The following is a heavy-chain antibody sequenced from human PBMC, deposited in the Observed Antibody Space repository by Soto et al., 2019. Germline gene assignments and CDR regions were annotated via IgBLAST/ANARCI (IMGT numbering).Heavy chain of an antibody. J-gene: IGHJ4*02. CDR1: GFTFSSYA. Sequence: GGSLRLSCAASGFTFSSYAMSWVRQAPGKGLEWVSAISGSGGSTYYADSVKGRFTISRDNSKNTLYLQLNSLRAEDTAVYYCAKHSSSSALVGGIDYWGQGTLVTVSS. D-gene: IGHD6-6*01. CDR3: AKHSSSSALVGGIDY. V-gene: IGHV3-23*01. CDR2: ISGSGGST.